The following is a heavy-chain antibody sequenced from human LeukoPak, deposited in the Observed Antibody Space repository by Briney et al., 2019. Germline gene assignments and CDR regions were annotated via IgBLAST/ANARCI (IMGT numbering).Heavy chain of an antibody. V-gene: IGHV3-23*01. Sequence: LPGGSLRLSCAASGFTFSSYGMHWVRQPPGKGLEWVSSIFPSGGEIHYADSVRGRFTISRDNSKSTLSLQMNSLRAEDTAIYYCATYRQVLLPFESWGQGTLVTVSS. D-gene: IGHD2/OR15-2a*01. CDR2: IFPSGGEI. CDR3: ATYRQVLLPFES. CDR1: GFTFSSYG. J-gene: IGHJ4*02.